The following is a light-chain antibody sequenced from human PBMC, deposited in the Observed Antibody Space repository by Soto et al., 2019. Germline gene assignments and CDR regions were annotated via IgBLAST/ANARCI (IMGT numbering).Light chain of an antibody. V-gene: IGKV3-11*01. Sequence: EIVMTQSPATLSLSPGERATLSCRARQSVSSDLAWYQQKPGQAPRLLIYDASNRATGIPARFSGSGSGTDFTLTISRLEPEDFAVYYCQQRSNWPITFGQGTRLEIK. J-gene: IGKJ5*01. CDR2: DAS. CDR3: QQRSNWPIT. CDR1: QSVSSD.